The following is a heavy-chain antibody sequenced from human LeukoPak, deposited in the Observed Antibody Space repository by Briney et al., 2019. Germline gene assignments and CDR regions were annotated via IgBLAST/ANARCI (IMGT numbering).Heavy chain of an antibody. V-gene: IGHV4-59*01. CDR2: IHYSGST. D-gene: IGHD6-19*01. CDR3: ARDGVAGGFDY. J-gene: IGHJ4*02. CDR1: GDSICSYY. Sequence: SETLSLTCTDPGDSICSYYWNWIWQAPGKGLEWIGYIHYSGSTNHNSSLKSRVTISVDTSKNQYSLKLSSVTAADTAVYYCARDGVAGGFDYWGQGTLVTVSS.